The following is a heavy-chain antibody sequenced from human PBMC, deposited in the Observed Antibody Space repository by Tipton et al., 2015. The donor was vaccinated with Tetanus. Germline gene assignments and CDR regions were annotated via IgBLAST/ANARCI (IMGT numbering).Heavy chain of an antibody. CDR1: GGSISSGGYY. D-gene: IGHD6-13*01. CDR3: AREPAATGTSLFDY. Sequence: TLSLTCTVSGGSISSGGYYWTWIRQHPGKGLEWIGNIYHRGSTYYNPSLKSRVTISVDTSKNQFSLKLSSVTAADTAVYYCAREPAATGTSLFDYWGQGALVTVSS. V-gene: IGHV4-31*03. CDR2: IYHRGST. J-gene: IGHJ4*02.